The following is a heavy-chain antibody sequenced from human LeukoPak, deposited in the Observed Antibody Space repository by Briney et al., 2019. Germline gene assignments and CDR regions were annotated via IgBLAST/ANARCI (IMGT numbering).Heavy chain of an antibody. D-gene: IGHD3-22*01. J-gene: IGHJ4*02. Sequence: GGSLRLSCAASGFTFSTYAMSWVRQAPGKGLEWVSSISSSGGSTYYADSVKGRFTISRDDSKDTLYLQMNSLRAEDTAVYYCAKNSVRSGYYYGYWGQGTLVTVSS. V-gene: IGHV3-23*01. CDR2: ISSSGGST. CDR1: GFTFSTYA. CDR3: AKNSVRSGYYYGY.